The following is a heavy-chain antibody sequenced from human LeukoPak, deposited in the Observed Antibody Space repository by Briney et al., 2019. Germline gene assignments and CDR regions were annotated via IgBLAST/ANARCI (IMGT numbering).Heavy chain of an antibody. CDR3: AKRLSFGVAIGDFDY. CDR1: GFTFSSYA. D-gene: IGHD3-3*01. CDR2: ISGSGDST. V-gene: IGHV3-23*01. J-gene: IGHJ4*02. Sequence: GGSLRLSCAASGFTFSSYAMSWVRQAPGKGLQWVSAISGSGDSTYYADSVKGRFTISRDTSMDTLYLQMNSLRAEDAAIYYCAKRLSFGVAIGDFDYWGQGTLVTVSS.